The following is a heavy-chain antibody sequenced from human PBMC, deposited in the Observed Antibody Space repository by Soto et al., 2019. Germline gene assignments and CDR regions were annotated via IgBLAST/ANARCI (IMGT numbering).Heavy chain of an antibody. CDR3: AKGGRQWLVTSDFNY. CDR1: GFTFSSYW. Sequence: GGSLRLSGAASGFTFSSYWRHWVRQAQCKGLEWVAVVSHDGRNTHYADSVKGRFTISRDSSKNTVSLEMTSLRAEDTAVYYCAKGGRQWLVTSDFNYWGQGALVTVS. CDR2: VSHDGRNT. V-gene: IGHV3-30*18. J-gene: IGHJ4*02. D-gene: IGHD6-19*01.